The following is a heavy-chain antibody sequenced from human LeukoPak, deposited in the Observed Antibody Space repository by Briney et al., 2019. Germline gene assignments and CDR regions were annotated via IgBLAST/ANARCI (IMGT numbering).Heavy chain of an antibody. CDR2: IYYSGST. D-gene: IGHD4-17*01. V-gene: IGHV4-59*08. J-gene: IGHJ3*02. CDR1: GGSISSYY. Sequence: SETLSLTCTVSGGSISSYYWSWIRQPPGKGLEWIGYIYYSGSTNYNPSLKSRVTISVDTSKNQFSLQLSSVTAADTAVYYCARHQVDYGDYVNAFDIWGQGTMVTVSS. CDR3: ARHQVDYGDYVNAFDI.